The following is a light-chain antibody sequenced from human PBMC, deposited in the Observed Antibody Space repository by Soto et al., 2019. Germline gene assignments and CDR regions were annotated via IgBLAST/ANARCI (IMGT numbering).Light chain of an antibody. J-gene: IGLJ1*01. Sequence: QSALTQPRSVSGSPGQSVTISCTGTSSDVGGYNYVSWYQQHPGKAPKLMIYDVSKRPSGVPDRFSGSKSGNTASLTISGLQAEDEADYYCCSYAGSNNFPDVFGTGTQLTVL. V-gene: IGLV2-11*01. CDR2: DVS. CDR1: SSDVGGYNY. CDR3: CSYAGSNNFPDV.